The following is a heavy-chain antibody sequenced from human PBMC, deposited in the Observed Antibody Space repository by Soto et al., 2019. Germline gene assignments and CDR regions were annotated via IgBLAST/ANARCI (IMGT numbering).Heavy chain of an antibody. J-gene: IGHJ6*02. CDR3: ASLVLRLLEWSEGYYYGMHV. CDR1: GGTFSSYA. V-gene: IGHV1-69*06. Sequence: SVKVSCKASGGTFSSYAISWVRQAPGQGLEWMGGIIPIFGTANYAQKFQGRVTITADKSTSTAYMELSSLRSEDTAVYYCASLVLRLLEWSEGYYYGMHVWGQGTTVTVSS. D-gene: IGHD3-3*01. CDR2: IIPIFGTA.